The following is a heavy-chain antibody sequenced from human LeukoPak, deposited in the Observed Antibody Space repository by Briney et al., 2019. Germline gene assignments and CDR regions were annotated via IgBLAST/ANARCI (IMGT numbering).Heavy chain of an antibody. V-gene: IGHV4-59*12. J-gene: IGHJ4*02. Sequence: SETLSLTCTVSGGSISSYYWSWIRQPPGKGLEWIGYIYYSGSTNYNPSLKSRVTMSVDTSKNQFSLKLSSVTAADTAVYYCARLRAAAGPYYFDYWGQGTLATVSS. CDR2: IYYSGST. D-gene: IGHD6-13*01. CDR3: ARLRAAAGPYYFDY. CDR1: GGSISSYY.